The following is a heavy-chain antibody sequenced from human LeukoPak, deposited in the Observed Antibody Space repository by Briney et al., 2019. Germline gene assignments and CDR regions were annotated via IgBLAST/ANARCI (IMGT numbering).Heavy chain of an antibody. CDR3: ARMTTVTLPTDY. V-gene: IGHV4-59*07. D-gene: IGHD4-11*01. J-gene: IGHJ4*02. CDR2: IYYRGST. CDR1: DGPLSSYY. Sequence: SHTLSLTCTVSDGPLSSYYSSWTRQPPGKGLEGIGYIYYRGSTNYNPSLKSRVTISVDTCKNQFSLKLSSVTAADTAVYYCARMTTVTLPTDYWGQGTLVTVSS.